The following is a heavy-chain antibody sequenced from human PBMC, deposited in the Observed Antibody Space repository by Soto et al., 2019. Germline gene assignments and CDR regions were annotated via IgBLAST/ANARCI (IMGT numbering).Heavy chain of an antibody. V-gene: IGHV1-69*13. CDR2: IIPIFGTA. CDR1: GGTFSSYT. Sequence: SVKVSCKASGGTFSSYTISWVRQAPGQGLEWMGVIIPIFGTANYAQKFQGRVTITADESTSTAYMELSSLRSEDTAVYYCARDGQYSDSGSYPSWFDPWGQGTLVTVSS. J-gene: IGHJ5*02. CDR3: ARDGQYSDSGSYPSWFDP. D-gene: IGHD1-26*01.